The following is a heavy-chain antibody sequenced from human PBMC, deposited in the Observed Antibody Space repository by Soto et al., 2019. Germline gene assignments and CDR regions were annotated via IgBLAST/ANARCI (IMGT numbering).Heavy chain of an antibody. CDR2: INPNSGGT. D-gene: IGHD5-12*01. CDR1: GGTFSSYA. CDR3: ARGRDGYNYGFYY. V-gene: IGHV1-2*02. J-gene: IGHJ4*02. Sequence: ASVKVSCKASGGTFSSYAISWVRQAPGQGLEWMGWINPNSGGTKYAQKFQGRVTMTRDTSTSTVYMELSSLRSEDTAVYYCARGRDGYNYGFYYWGQGTLVTVSS.